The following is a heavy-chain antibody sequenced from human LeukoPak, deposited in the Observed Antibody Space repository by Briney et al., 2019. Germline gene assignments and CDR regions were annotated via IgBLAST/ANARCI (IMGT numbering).Heavy chain of an antibody. CDR3: ARLYCSRTSCYYSN. CDR1: GGSVSSVSYY. CDR2: IYYSGSS. V-gene: IGHV4-61*01. D-gene: IGHD2-2*01. J-gene: IGHJ4*02. Sequence: SETLSLTCTVSGGSVSSVSYYWSWIRQPPGKGLEWIGYIYYSGSSSYNPALKSRVTISLDTSKNQFSLKLSSVTAADTAIYYCARLYCSRTSCYYSNWGQGTLVTVSS.